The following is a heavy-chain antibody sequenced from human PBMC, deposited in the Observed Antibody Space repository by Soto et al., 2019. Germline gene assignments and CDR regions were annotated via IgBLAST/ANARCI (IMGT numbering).Heavy chain of an antibody. D-gene: IGHD3-10*01. CDR3: ASGEWDPKKDWFDP. V-gene: IGHV1-69*13. CDR2: IIPIFGTA. J-gene: IGHJ5*02. Sequence: SVKVSCKASGGTFSSYAISWVRQAPGQGLEWMGGIIPIFGTANYAQKFQGRVTITADESTSTAYMELSSLRSEDTAVYYCASGEWDPKKDWFDPWGQGTLVTVSS. CDR1: GGTFSSYA.